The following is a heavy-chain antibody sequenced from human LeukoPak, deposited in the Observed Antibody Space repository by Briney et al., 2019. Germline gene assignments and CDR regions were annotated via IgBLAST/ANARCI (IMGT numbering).Heavy chain of an antibody. D-gene: IGHD6-13*01. CDR3: AKDRNSSSWPLNFDY. V-gene: IGHV3-23*01. CDR2: ISGSGGST. J-gene: IGHJ4*02. CDR1: GFTFDDYT. Sequence: GGSLKLSCAASGFTFDDYTMHWVRQAPGKGLEWVSAISGSGGSTYYADSVKGRFTISRDNSKNTLYLQMNSLRAEDTAVYYCAKDRNSSSWPLNFDYWGQGTLVTVSS.